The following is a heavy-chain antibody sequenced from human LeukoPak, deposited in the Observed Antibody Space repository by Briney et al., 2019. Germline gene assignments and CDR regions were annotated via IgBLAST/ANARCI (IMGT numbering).Heavy chain of an antibody. J-gene: IGHJ4*02. CDR3: AKDMRTLDYFDY. V-gene: IGHV3-23*01. D-gene: IGHD1-1*01. Sequence: GGSLKLSCAASGFTFNNYGMSWVRQAPGKGLEWVSGISGSGGNTYYADSVKGRFTISRDNSKKTLYLQMNSLKAEDTAIYYCAKDMRTLDYFDYWGQGTLVTVSS. CDR2: ISGSGGNT. CDR1: GFTFNNYG.